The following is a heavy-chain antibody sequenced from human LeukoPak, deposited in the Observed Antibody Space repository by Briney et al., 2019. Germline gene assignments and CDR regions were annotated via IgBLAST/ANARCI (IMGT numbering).Heavy chain of an antibody. Sequence: SGPTLVNPTQTLTLTCTFSGFSLSTSGVGVGWIRQPPGKALEWLALIYWDDDKRYSPSLKSRLTITKDTSKNQVVLTMTNMDPVDTATYYCAHWYYYDSSGYYSFDYWGQGTLVTVSS. CDR3: AHWYYYDSSGYYSFDY. J-gene: IGHJ4*02. CDR1: GFSLSTSGVG. D-gene: IGHD3-22*01. CDR2: IYWDDDK. V-gene: IGHV2-5*02.